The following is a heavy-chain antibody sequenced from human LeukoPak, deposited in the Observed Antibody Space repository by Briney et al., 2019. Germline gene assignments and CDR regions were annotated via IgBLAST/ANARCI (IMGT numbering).Heavy chain of an antibody. CDR1: SGSISSNNW. J-gene: IGHJ5*02. D-gene: IGHD3-9*01. CDR2: IYHSGIT. CDR3: ASRHRDILTGYA. Sequence: SETLSLTCAVSSGSISSNNWWSWVRQPPGKGLEWIGEIYHSGITNYNPSLKSRVTISVDKSKNQYSLKLSSVTAADTAVYYCASRHRDILTGYAWGQGTLVTVSS. V-gene: IGHV4-4*02.